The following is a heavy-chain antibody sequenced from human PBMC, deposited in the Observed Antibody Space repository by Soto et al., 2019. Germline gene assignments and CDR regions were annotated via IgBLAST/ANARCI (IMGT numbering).Heavy chain of an antibody. D-gene: IGHD3-10*01. V-gene: IGHV4-31*03. CDR2: IFYSGAT. CDR3: AREIRGRGFDY. Sequence: SETLSRTCTVCGDSINNDDHFWTWIRQRPGRGLEWAGYIFYSGATYYNPSLKSRITISVDTSKNQFSLKLSSVTAAATAVYYCAREIRGRGFDYWGQGTLVTVSS. CDR1: GDSINNDDHF. J-gene: IGHJ4*02.